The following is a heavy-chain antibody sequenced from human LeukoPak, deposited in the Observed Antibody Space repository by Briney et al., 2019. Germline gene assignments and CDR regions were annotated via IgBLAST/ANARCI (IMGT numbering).Heavy chain of an antibody. CDR2: INHSART. CDR1: GGSFSNYY. D-gene: IGHD4-17*01. V-gene: IGHV4-34*01. Sequence: SETLSLTCAVYGGSFSNYYWSWIHQPPGKGLEWIGEINHSARTNYNPSLKSRVTISVDTSKNQFSLKLSSVTPADTSVYYCARREFYYGDSSFWFYYGLDVWGQGTTVTVSS. CDR3: ARREFYYGDSSFWFYYGLDV. J-gene: IGHJ6*02.